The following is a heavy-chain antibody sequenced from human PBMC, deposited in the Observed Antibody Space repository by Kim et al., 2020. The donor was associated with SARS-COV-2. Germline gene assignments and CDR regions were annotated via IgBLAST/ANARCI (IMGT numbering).Heavy chain of an antibody. V-gene: IGHV4-59*01. D-gene: IGHD2-2*01. CDR1: GGSISSYY. Sequence: SETLSLTCTVSGGSISSYYWSWIRQPPGKGLEWIGYIYYSGSTKYNPSLKSRVTISVDTSKSQFSLKLRSVTAADTAVYYCAKIGQRGAQQFDYWGQGTL. CDR2: IYYSGST. CDR3: AKIGQRGAQQFDY. J-gene: IGHJ4*02.